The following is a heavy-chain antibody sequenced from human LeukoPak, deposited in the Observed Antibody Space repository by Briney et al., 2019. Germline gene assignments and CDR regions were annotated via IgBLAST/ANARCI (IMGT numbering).Heavy chain of an antibody. D-gene: IGHD3-10*02. J-gene: IGHJ6*04. CDR2: ISSSGSTT. Sequence: GGSLRLSCAASGFTFSRDEMNGVRQAPGEGRERGSYISSSGSTTYYAESVKSRFTISRDKATNSLYLQMNRVRAEDTAVYYCAELGITMIGGVWGKGTTVTISS. V-gene: IGHV3-48*03. CDR3: AELGITMIGGV. CDR1: GFTFSRDE.